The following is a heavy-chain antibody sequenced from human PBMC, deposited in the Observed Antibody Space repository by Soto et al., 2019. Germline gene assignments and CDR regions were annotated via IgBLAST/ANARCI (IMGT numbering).Heavy chain of an antibody. J-gene: IGHJ6*02. V-gene: IGHV1-2*04. CDR3: ARAHDTYYYYYGMDV. Sequence: GASVKVSCKASGGTFSSYAISWVRQAPGQGLDCMGCIIPNSGGTNYAQKFQGWVTMTRDTSFSTAYMELSRLRSDDTAVYYCARAHDTYYYYYGMDVWGQGTTVTVSS. CDR2: IIPNSGGT. CDR1: GGTFSSYA.